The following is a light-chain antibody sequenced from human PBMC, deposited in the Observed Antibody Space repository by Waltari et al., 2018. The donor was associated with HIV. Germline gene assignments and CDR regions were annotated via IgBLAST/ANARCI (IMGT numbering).Light chain of an antibody. CDR3: CSYAGTYTYVL. CDR2: EVI. Sequence: QSALTQPRSVSGSPGQSVTISCPGTSRDVGGYDSVSWYLQHPGKVPKLILYEVIKRPSGVPDRFSGSKSGNTASLTISGLQTEDEADYFCCSYAGTYTYVLFGGGTKLTVL. V-gene: IGLV2-11*01. CDR1: SRDVGGYDS. J-gene: IGLJ3*02.